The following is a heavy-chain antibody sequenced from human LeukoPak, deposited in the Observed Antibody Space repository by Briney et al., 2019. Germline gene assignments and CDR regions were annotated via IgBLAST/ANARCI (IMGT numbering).Heavy chain of an antibody. V-gene: IGHV4-4*02. Sequence: SGTLSLTCAVSGGSISSNNWWSWVRQAPGKGLEWIGEIYHSGSTNYNPSLKSRVTISVDKSKNQFSLKLTSVTAADTAVYYCARDVGARLPGYWGQGTLVTVSS. D-gene: IGHD6-6*01. J-gene: IGHJ4*02. CDR1: GGSISSNNW. CDR2: IYHSGST. CDR3: ARDVGARLPGY.